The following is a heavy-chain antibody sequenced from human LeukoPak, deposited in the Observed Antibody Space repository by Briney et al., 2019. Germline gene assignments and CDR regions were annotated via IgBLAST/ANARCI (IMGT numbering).Heavy chain of an antibody. CDR2: IKQDGSEK. CDR1: GFTFSNAW. Sequence: GGSLRLSCAASGFTFSNAWMSWVRQAPGKGLEWVANIKQDGSEKYYVDSVKGRFTISRDNAKNSLYLQMNSLRAEDTAVYYCARDYDFWSGYYHYYYYYMDVWGKGTTVTVSS. J-gene: IGHJ6*03. CDR3: ARDYDFWSGYYHYYYYYMDV. V-gene: IGHV3-7*01. D-gene: IGHD3-3*01.